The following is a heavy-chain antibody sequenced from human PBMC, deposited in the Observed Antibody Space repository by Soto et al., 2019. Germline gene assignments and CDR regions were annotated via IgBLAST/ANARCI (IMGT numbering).Heavy chain of an antibody. J-gene: IGHJ4*01. Sequence: QVQLVQSGAEVRKPGSSVKVSCKASGGTFSNHTISWVRQAPGQGLEWMGRIIPILDIAGYAQRFQGRVTITADKSTSTEKMEVSSLRSEDKAVYYCTRTTPKHSNYDYYVDYRSHGNLVTVSS. CDR1: GGTFSNHT. D-gene: IGHD5-12*01. V-gene: IGHV1-69*02. CDR3: TRTTPKHSNYDYYVDY. CDR2: IIPILDIA.